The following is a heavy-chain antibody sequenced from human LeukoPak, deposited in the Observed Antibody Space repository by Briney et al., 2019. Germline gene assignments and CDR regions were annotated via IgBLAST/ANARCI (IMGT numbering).Heavy chain of an antibody. V-gene: IGHV3-30*03. CDR2: ISYDGSNK. CDR3: TGVVVYPFDY. J-gene: IGHJ4*02. D-gene: IGHD3-22*01. CDR1: GFTFSSYG. Sequence: GGSLRLSCAASGFTFSSYGMHWVRQAPGKGLEWVAVISYDGSNKYYADSVKGRFTISRDNSKNTLYLQMNSLKTEDTAVYYCTGVVVYPFDYWGQGTLVTVSS.